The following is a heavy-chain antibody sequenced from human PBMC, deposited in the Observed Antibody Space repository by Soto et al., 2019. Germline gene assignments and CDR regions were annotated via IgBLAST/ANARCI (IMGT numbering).Heavy chain of an antibody. CDR1: GGTFSSYT. CDR2: IIPILGIA. CDR3: ARDLSRLGVVPSFDY. Sequence: GASVKVSCKASGGTFSSYTISWVRQAPGQGLEWMGRIIPILGIANYAQKFQGRVTITADKSTSTAYMELSSLRSEDTAVYYCARDLSRLGVVPSFDYWGQGTLVTVSS. V-gene: IGHV1-69*04. J-gene: IGHJ4*02. D-gene: IGHD3-3*01.